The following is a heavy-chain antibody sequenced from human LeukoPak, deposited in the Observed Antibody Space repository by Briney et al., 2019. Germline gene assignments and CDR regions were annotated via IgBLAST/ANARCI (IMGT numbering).Heavy chain of an antibody. CDR1: GYTFTGYC. D-gene: IGHD2-2*01. CDR2: INPNSGGA. CDR3: ARGEIDGVVPNWFHT. J-gene: IGHJ5*02. V-gene: IGHV1-2*02. Sequence: GASVKVSCKASGYTFTGYCMHWVRQAPGQGLEWMGWINPNSGGANYAQKFQGRVTMTRDTSISTAYIELTRLRSDDTAVYYCARGEIDGVVPNWFHTWGQGTLVTVSS.